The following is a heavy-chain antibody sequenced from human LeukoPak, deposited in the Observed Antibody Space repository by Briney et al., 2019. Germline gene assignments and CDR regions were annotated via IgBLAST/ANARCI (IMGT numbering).Heavy chain of an antibody. D-gene: IGHD2-2*01. CDR2: IRYDSSNK. J-gene: IGHJ4*02. Sequence: SGGSLRLSCAASGFTFSTYGIHWVRQAPGKGLEWLAYIRYDSSNKYYADSVRGRVTISRDNSKNTVYLQMNSLRAEDTAVYYCGKGTVVVPAVADYWGQGTLVTVSS. CDR1: GFTFSTYG. V-gene: IGHV3-30*02. CDR3: GKGTVVVPAVADY.